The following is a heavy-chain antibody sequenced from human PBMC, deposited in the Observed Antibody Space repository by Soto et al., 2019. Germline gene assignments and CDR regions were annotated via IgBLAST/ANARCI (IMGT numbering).Heavy chain of an antibody. J-gene: IGHJ6*02. CDR3: TRIYCTTTSCFINGMDV. V-gene: IGHV4-38-2*01. Sequence: AETLSLTCAVSGYVITGGYHWGWIRQPPGKELEWIGTISDSGDTYYDPSLKSRVTISIDTAKNHLSLILSSVTAADTATYYCTRIYCTTTSCFINGMDVWGQGTTVT. D-gene: IGHD2-2*01. CDR2: ISDSGDT. CDR1: GYVITGGYH.